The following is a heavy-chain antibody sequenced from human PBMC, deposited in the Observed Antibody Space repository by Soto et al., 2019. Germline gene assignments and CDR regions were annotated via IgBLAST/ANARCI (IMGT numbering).Heavy chain of an antibody. J-gene: IGHJ6*02. Sequence: PSETLSLTCTVSGSSISSSSYYWGWIRQPPGKGLEWIGSIYYSGSTYYNPSLKSRVTISVDTSKNQFSLKLSSVTAADTAVYYCASPYGMDVWGQGTTVTVSS. CDR3: ASPYGMDV. V-gene: IGHV4-39*01. CDR2: IYYSGST. CDR1: GSSISSSSYY.